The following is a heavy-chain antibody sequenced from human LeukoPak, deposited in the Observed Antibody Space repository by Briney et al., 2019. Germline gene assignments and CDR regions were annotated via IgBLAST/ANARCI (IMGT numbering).Heavy chain of an antibody. D-gene: IGHD3-22*01. CDR1: GGSISSGDYF. Sequence: SQTLSLTYTVSGGSISSGDYFWSWIRQPPGRGLEWIAYMYYSGSTYYNPSLKSRVTMSADTSKNQLSLKLSSVTAADTAVYYCARPYYYDSRIDPWGQGILVTVSS. CDR2: MYYSGST. V-gene: IGHV4-30-4*01. J-gene: IGHJ5*02. CDR3: ARPYYYDSRIDP.